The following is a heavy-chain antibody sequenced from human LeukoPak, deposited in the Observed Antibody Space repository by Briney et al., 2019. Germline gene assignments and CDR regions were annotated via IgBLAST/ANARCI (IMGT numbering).Heavy chain of an antibody. CDR1: GFTFTDYA. V-gene: IGHV3-30*09. Sequence: GGSLRLSCAASGFTFTDYAVHWVRQAPGKGLEWVAVISYDGDQKYYPDSVKGRFAISRDNSKNTVYLQMNSLRVEDTAVYYCVRHNAARAFDIWGQGTMVIVSS. J-gene: IGHJ3*02. D-gene: IGHD1-1*01. CDR2: ISYDGDQK. CDR3: VRHNAARAFDI.